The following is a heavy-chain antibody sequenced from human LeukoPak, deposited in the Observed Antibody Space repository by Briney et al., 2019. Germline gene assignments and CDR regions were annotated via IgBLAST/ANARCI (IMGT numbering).Heavy chain of an antibody. J-gene: IGHJ4*02. D-gene: IGHD1-7*01. Sequence: ASVKVSCKVSGYTLTELSMHWVRQAPGTGLGSMGGFDPEDGETIYAQKFQGRVTMTEDTSTDTAYMELSSLRSEDTAVYYCATDKTTGTTLDYWGQGTLVTVSS. V-gene: IGHV1-24*01. CDR2: FDPEDGET. CDR3: ATDKTTGTTLDY. CDR1: GYTLTELS.